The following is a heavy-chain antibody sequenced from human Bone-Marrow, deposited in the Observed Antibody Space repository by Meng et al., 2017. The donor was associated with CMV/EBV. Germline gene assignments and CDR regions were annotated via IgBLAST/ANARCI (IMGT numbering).Heavy chain of an antibody. CDR1: GGTFSSYA. D-gene: IGHD6-13*01. V-gene: IGHV1-2*02. J-gene: IGHJ4*02. CDR3: ARGRIAN. CDR2: INPNSGGT. Sequence: ASVKVSCKASGGTFSSYAISWVRQAPGQGLGWMGWINPNSGGTNYAQKFQGRVTMTRDTSISTAYMELSRLRSDDTAVYYCARGRIANWGQGTLVTVSS.